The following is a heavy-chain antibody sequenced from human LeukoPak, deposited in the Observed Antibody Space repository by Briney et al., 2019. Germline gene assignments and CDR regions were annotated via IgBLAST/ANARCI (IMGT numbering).Heavy chain of an antibody. D-gene: IGHD5-12*01. CDR1: GGSTSSGGYY. J-gene: IGHJ4*02. Sequence: PSETLSLTCTVSGGSTSSGGYYWSWIRQLPGKGLEWIGYIYYSGSTYYNPSLKSLVTISVDTSKNQFSLKLSSVTAADTAVYYCARESLRGYGRFDYWGQGILVTVSS. V-gene: IGHV4-31*01. CDR3: ARESLRGYGRFDY. CDR2: IYYSGST.